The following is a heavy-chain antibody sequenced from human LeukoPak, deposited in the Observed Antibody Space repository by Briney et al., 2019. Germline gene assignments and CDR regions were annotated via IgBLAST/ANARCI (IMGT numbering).Heavy chain of an antibody. CDR1: GFTFSSYA. J-gene: IGHJ4*02. Sequence: PGRSLRPSRSPSGFTFSSYAMHWVRQAPGKGLEYVSAISSNGGSTYYADSVKGRFTISRDNSKNTLYLQMSSLRAEDTAVYYCVKEGIPGYSSSWYGVDYWGQGTLVTVSS. CDR3: VKEGIPGYSSSWYGVDY. V-gene: IGHV3-64D*06. CDR2: ISSNGGST. D-gene: IGHD6-13*01.